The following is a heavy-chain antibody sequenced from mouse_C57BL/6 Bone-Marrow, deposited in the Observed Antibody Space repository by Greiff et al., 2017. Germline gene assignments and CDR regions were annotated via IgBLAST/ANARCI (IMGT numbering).Heavy chain of an antibody. D-gene: IGHD1-1*01. CDR3: ARRGSIYYYGSSLSYAMDY. CDR2: ISSGGSYT. V-gene: IGHV5-6*01. CDR1: GFTFSSYG. J-gene: IGHJ4*01. Sequence: EVQVVESGGDLVKPGGSLKLSCAASGFTFSSYGMSWVRQTPDKRLAWVATISSGGSYTYYPDSVKGRFTISRDNAKNTLYLQMSRLKSEDTAMYYCARRGSIYYYGSSLSYAMDYWGQGTSVTVSS.